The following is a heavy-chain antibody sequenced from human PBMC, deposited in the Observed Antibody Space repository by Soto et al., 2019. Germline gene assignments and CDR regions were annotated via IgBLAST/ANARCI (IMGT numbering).Heavy chain of an antibody. CDR1: GYTFTGYF. CDR2: INGNSGGT. CDR3: ARDPADSMIGIDY. J-gene: IGHJ4*02. Sequence: ASVKVSCKASGYTFTGYFMHWVRQAPGQGLEWMGWINGNSGGTSYAQKFQGRVAMTRDTSISTAYMELSSLTFDDTAVYYCARDPADSMIGIDYWGQGTLVTVSS. D-gene: IGHD3-16*01. V-gene: IGHV1-2*02.